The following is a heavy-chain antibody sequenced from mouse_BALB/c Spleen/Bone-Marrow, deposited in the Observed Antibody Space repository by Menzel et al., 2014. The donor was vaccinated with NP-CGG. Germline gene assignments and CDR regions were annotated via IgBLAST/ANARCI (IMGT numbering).Heavy chain of an antibody. Sequence: EVKVVESGPELVKPGASVKISCKASGYSFTDYYMHWVKQSHVKSLEWIGRINPYNGATSYNQNFKDKASLTVDKSSTTAYMELHSLTSEDSAVYYCATDRYDEDYAMDYWGQGTSVTVSS. V-gene: IGHV1-26*01. J-gene: IGHJ4*01. D-gene: IGHD2-14*01. CDR2: INPYNGAT. CDR3: ATDRYDEDYAMDY. CDR1: GYSFTDYY.